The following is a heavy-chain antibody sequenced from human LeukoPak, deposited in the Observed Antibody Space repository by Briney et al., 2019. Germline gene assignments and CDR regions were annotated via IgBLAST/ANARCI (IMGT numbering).Heavy chain of an antibody. CDR1: GGSISSYY. CDR2: IYTTRST. V-gene: IGHV4-4*07. J-gene: IGHJ4*02. CDR3: ARQIAVAGKAGFYY. D-gene: IGHD6-19*01. Sequence: SETLSLTCTVSGGSISSYYWTWIRQPAGEGLEGMGLIYTTRSTNYTPSLNSPVTISVDTSKTQFSLKLSSVTAADTAVYYCARQIAVAGKAGFYYWGQGTLVTVSS.